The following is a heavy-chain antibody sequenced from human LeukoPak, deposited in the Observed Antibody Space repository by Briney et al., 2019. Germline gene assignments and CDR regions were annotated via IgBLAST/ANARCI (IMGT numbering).Heavy chain of an antibody. CDR2: IYSGGST. CDR1: AFIVSPNY. Sequence: GGSLRLSCAASAFIVSPNYMSWVRQAPGKGLEWVSVIYSGGSTYYADSVKGRFTISRDNSKNTLYLQMNSLRAEDTAVYYCARGGPAAGRFDYWGQGTLVTVSS. CDR3: ARGGPAAGRFDY. V-gene: IGHV3-66*01. D-gene: IGHD6-13*01. J-gene: IGHJ4*02.